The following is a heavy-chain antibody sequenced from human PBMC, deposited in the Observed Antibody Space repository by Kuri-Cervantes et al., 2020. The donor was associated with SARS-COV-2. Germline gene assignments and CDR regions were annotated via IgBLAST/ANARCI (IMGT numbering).Heavy chain of an antibody. V-gene: IGHV3-48*04. CDR2: IGPSGTTK. D-gene: IGHD7-27*01. J-gene: IGHJ4*02. CDR1: GFTFSGYS. Sequence: GGSLRLSCAASGFTFSGYSMTWIRQAPGKGLEWVSNIGPSGTTKYYADSVKGRFTISRDNAKNSLYLQMSSLRAEDTAVYYCARDLRLGKSLDYWGQGTLVTVSS. CDR3: ARDLRLGKSLDY.